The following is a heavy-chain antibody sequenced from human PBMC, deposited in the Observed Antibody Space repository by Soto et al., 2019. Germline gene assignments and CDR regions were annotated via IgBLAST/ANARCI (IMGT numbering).Heavy chain of an antibody. V-gene: IGHV1-69-2*01. D-gene: IGHD4-4*01. CDR2: LDPSDGKT. J-gene: IGHJ4*02. CDR3: ATISRSTGGIFDY. Sequence: EVQLVQSGAEVKKPGATVTISCKVSGYTFTAYYIHWVQQAPGKGLKWMGLLDPSDGKTVYAEKFQGRVSITADTSTDTAYMEVSSLRSEDTAVYYCATISRSTGGIFDYWGQGTLVSVSS. CDR1: GYTFTAYY.